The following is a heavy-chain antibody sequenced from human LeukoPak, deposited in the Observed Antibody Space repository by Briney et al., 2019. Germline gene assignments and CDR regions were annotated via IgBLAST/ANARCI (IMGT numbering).Heavy chain of an antibody. D-gene: IGHD6-19*01. CDR2: INAGNGNT. J-gene: IGHJ6*02. CDR1: GYTFTSYA. CDR3: ARDLSVEVSGWPYYYYGMDV. Sequence: ASVKVSCKASGYTFTSYAMHWVRQAPGQRLEWMGWINAGNGNTKYSQKFQGRVTITRDTSASTAYMELSSLRSEDTAVYYCARDLSVEVSGWPYYYYGMDVWGQGTTVTVSS. V-gene: IGHV1-3*01.